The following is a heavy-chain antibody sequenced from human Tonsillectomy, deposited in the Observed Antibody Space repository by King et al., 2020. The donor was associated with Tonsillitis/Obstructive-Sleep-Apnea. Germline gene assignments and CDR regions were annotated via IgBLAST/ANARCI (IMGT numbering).Heavy chain of an antibody. CDR1: GGSISSGSYF. D-gene: IGHD2-2*01. Sequence: QLQESGPGLVKPSETLSLTCTVSGGSISSGSYFWGWIRQPPGKGLEWIGSIYYSGTTFYNSSLKSRVTISIDTSKNQFSLKLSSVTAADTAVYYCARRGIVLVPAILYFDLWGRGTLVTVSS. J-gene: IGHJ2*01. CDR3: ARRGIVLVPAILYFDL. V-gene: IGHV4-39*01. CDR2: IYYSGTT.